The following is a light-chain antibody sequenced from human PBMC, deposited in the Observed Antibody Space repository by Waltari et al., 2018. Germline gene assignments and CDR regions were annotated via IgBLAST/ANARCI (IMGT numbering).Light chain of an antibody. J-gene: IGKJ3*01. V-gene: IGKV4-1*01. CDR3: QQYYTAPVT. CDR2: WAS. CDR1: QRVLCRSTGKNY. Sequence: DIVMTQSPDSLSVSRGERATIRCRSTQRVLCRSTGKNYLAWYQQKPGQPPRLLFYWASTRESGVPDRFSGSGSGTYFTLTISSLQAEDVAFYYCQQYYTAPVTFGPGTKV.